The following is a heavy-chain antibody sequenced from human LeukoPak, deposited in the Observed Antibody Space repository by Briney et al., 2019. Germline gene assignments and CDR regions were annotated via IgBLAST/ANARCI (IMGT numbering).Heavy chain of an antibody. CDR2: IYYSGST. J-gene: IGHJ4*02. D-gene: IGHD3-22*01. CDR3: ARGTTYYYDSSGYYPTFDY. CDR1: GGSISSYY. V-gene: IGHV4-59*01. Sequence: SETLSLTCTVSGGSISSYYWSWIRQPPGKGLEWIGYIYYSGSTNYNPSLKSRVTISVDTSKNQFSLKLSSVTAADAAVYYCARGTTYYYDSSGYYPTFDYWGQGTLVTVSS.